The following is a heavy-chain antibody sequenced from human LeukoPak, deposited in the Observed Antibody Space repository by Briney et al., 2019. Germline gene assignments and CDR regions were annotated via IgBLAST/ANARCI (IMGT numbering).Heavy chain of an antibody. V-gene: IGHV3-21*01. CDR1: GFTFSSYS. Sequence: GGSLRLSCAASGFTFSSYSMNWVRQAPGKGLEWVSSISSSGSYIYYADSVKGRFTISRDNTKNSLYLQMNSLRAEDTAVYYCARIPDTYCSSTSCYLDYWGQGTLVTVSS. CDR3: ARIPDTYCSSTSCYLDY. CDR2: ISSSGSYI. D-gene: IGHD2-2*01. J-gene: IGHJ4*02.